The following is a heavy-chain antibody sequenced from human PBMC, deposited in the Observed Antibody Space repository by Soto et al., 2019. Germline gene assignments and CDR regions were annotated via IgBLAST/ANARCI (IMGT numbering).Heavy chain of an antibody. Sequence: QVQLVESGGGVVQPGRSLRLSCAASGFTFSSYGMHWVRQAPGKGLEWVAVIWYDGSNKYYADSVKGRFTISRDNSKNTLYLQMNSLRAEDTAVYYCASEGSSGSFDYWGQGTLVTVSS. CDR2: IWYDGSNK. CDR1: GFTFSSYG. V-gene: IGHV3-33*01. CDR3: ASEGSSGSFDY. J-gene: IGHJ4*02. D-gene: IGHD6-19*01.